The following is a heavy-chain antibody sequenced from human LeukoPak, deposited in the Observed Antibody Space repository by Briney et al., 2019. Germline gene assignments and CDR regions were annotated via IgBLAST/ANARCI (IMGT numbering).Heavy chain of an antibody. Sequence: GGSLRLSCAASGFTFSSYSMNWVRQAPGKGLKWVSSISSSSSYIYYADSVKGRFTISRDNAKNSLYLQMNSLGAEDTAVYYCARDAHYDFWSGYYSTWPLGYWGQGTLVTVSS. CDR3: ARDAHYDFWSGYYSTWPLGY. CDR2: ISSSSSYI. V-gene: IGHV3-21*01. J-gene: IGHJ4*02. CDR1: GFTFSSYS. D-gene: IGHD3-3*01.